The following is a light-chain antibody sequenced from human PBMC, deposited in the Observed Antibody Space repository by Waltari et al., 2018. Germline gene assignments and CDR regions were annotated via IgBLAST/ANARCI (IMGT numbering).Light chain of an antibody. V-gene: IGKV3-15*01. J-gene: IGKJ1*01. CDR3: QQYKNWPWT. CDR1: QSVSSN. Sequence: EIVMTQSPATLSVSPGERATLSCRASQSVSSNLAWYQQKAGQAPRLLIHYASTRATGIPARFSGSGSGTEFTLTISSLQSEDFAVYYCQQYKNWPWTFGQGTKVEIK. CDR2: YAS.